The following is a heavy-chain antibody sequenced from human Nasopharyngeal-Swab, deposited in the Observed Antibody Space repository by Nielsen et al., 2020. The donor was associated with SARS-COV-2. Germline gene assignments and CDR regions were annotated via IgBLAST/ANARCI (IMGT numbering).Heavy chain of an antibody. D-gene: IGHD4-17*01. CDR3: ARDLVDGDYAHYYYYGMDV. CDR2: ISAYNGNT. V-gene: IGHV1-18*01. Sequence: ASVKVSCKASGYTFTSYGISWVRQAPEQGLEWMGWISAYNGNTNYAQKLQGRVTMTTDTSTSTAYMELRSLRSDDTAVYYCARDLVDGDYAHYYYYGMDVWGQGTTVTVSS. CDR1: GYTFTSYG. J-gene: IGHJ6*02.